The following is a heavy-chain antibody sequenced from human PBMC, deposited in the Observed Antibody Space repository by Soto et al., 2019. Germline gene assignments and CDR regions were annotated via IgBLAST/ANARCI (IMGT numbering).Heavy chain of an antibody. CDR3: VRDGDSSDWLGPGDSFDY. J-gene: IGHJ4*02. CDR1: GFSFSTYD. D-gene: IGHD6-19*01. Sequence: QVQLVESGGGVAQPGRSLRLSCAASGFSFSTYDMHWVRQAPGKGLEWVAVIYSDGSNKYFADSVKGRFTISRDNSKNTLYLQMNSLRAEDTAVYYCVRDGDSSDWLGPGDSFDYWGQGTLVTVSS. CDR2: IYSDGSNK. V-gene: IGHV3-33*01.